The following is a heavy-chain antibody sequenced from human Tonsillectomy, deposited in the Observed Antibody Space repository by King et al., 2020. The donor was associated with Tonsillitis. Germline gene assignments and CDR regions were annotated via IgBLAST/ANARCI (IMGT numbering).Heavy chain of an antibody. D-gene: IGHD5-12*01. CDR2: IYYSGST. J-gene: IGHJ4*02. Sequence: QLQESGPGLVKPSETLSLTCTVSGGSISSYYWSWIRQPPGKGLEWIGYIYYSGSTNYNPSLKSRVTISVDTSKNQFSLKLSSVTAADTAVYYCARSKAVATGDFDYWGQGTLVTVSS. CDR1: GGSISSYY. V-gene: IGHV4-59*01. CDR3: ARSKAVATGDFDY.